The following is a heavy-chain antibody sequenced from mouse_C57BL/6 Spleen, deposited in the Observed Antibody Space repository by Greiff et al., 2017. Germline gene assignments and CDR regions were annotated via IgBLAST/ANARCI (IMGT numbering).Heavy chain of an antibody. J-gene: IGHJ2*01. CDR1: GYTFTSYW. D-gene: IGHD2-4*01. V-gene: IGHV1-72*01. CDR3: ARYYDYDYLDY. Sequence: QVQLQQPGAELVQPGASVKLSCKASGYTFTSYWMHWVKQRPGRGLEWIGMIDPNSGGTTYNEKFKSKGTLTVYKPSSTAYLQLSSLTSEDSAVYYCARYYDYDYLDYWGQGTTLTVSS. CDR2: IDPNSGGT.